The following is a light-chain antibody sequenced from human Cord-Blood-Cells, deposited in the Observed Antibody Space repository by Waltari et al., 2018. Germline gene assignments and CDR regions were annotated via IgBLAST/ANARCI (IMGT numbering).Light chain of an antibody. V-gene: IGKV1-39*01. Sequence: DIQMTQSPSSLSASVGDRVTITCRASQSISSYLNWYQQKPGKAPKLLIYAASSLQSGVPSRFSGSGSGTDCTITISSLQPEDCATYYCQQSYSTPRTFGQGTRLEIK. CDR3: QQSYSTPRT. CDR1: QSISSY. J-gene: IGKJ5*01. CDR2: AAS.